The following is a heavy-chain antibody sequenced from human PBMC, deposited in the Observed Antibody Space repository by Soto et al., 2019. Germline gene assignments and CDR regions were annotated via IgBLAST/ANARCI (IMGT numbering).Heavy chain of an antibody. J-gene: IGHJ4*02. CDR1: GYTFTSYA. Sequence: ASVKVSCKASGYTFTSYAMHWVRQAPGQRLEWMGWINAGNGNTKYSQKFQGRVTITRDTSASTAYKELSSLRSEDTAVYYCARPHFSSSYYFDYWGQGTLVTVSS. CDR2: INAGNGNT. D-gene: IGHD6-13*01. V-gene: IGHV1-3*01. CDR3: ARPHFSSSYYFDY.